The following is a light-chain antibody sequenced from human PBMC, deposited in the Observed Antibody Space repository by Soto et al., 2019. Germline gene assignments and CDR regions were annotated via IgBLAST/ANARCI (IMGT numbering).Light chain of an antibody. CDR3: SSHTSGSTRV. Sequence: QSVLTQPASVSGSPGQSIAISCTGTSSDVGGYDYVSWYQQQPDKAPKLMIYEVTKRPSGVSNRFSGSKSGNTASLTISGLQAEDEADYYCSSHTSGSTRVFGTGTKGTVL. CDR2: EVT. V-gene: IGLV2-14*01. J-gene: IGLJ1*01. CDR1: SSDVGGYDY.